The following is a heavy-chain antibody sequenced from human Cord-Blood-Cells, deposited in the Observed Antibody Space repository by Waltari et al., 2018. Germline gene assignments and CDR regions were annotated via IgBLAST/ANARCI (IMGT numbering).Heavy chain of an antibody. CDR1: GYTFPSYG. CDR3: ARMFLTGYYNPRYFDL. V-gene: IGHV1-18*01. D-gene: IGHD3-9*01. CDR2: ISAYNGNT. Sequence: QVQLVQSGAEVKKPGASVKVSCKASGYTFPSYGISWVRQAPGQGLVWMGWISAYNGNTNYAQKPQGRVTMTTDTSTSTAYMELRSLRSDDTAVYYCARMFLTGYYNPRYFDLWGRGTLVTVSS. J-gene: IGHJ2*01.